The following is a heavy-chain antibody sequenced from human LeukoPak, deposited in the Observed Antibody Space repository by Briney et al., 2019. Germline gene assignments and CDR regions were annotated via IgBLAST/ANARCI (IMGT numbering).Heavy chain of an antibody. CDR3: ARKNLLPWGALSFLHYSQERGAFDI. D-gene: IGHD1-26*01. CDR2: INPSVGST. V-gene: IGHV1-46*01. Sequence: ASPKASCKASGYTFTSYYMHWVPQAPGQGLEWMGIINPSVGSTSYAQKFQGTVTMTRDTSTSTVYMELSSLRSEDTAVYNCARKNLLPWGALSFLHYSQERGAFDIWGQGTMVTVSS. CDR1: GYTFTSYY. J-gene: IGHJ3*02.